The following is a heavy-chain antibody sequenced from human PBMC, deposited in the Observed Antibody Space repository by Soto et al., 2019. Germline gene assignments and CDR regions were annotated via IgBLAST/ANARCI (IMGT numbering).Heavy chain of an antibody. CDR1: GYTFTSYD. CDR3: ARGPPPLAYYDSWSGYYRGYYFDY. J-gene: IGHJ4*02. D-gene: IGHD3-3*01. Sequence: ASVKVSCKASGYTFTSYDINWVRQATGQGLEWMGWMNPNSGNTGYAQKFQGRVTMTRNTSISTAYMELSSLRSEDTAVYYCARGPPPLAYYDSWSGYYRGYYFDYWGQGTLVTVSS. V-gene: IGHV1-8*01. CDR2: MNPNSGNT.